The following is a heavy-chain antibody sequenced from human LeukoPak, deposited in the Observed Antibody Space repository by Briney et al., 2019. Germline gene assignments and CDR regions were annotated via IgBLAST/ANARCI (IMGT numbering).Heavy chain of an antibody. J-gene: IGHJ1*01. Sequence: SQTLSLTCTVSGGSISSGSYYWSWIRQPAGKGLEWIGRIYTSGSTNYNPSLKSRVTISVDTSKNQFSLKLSSVTAADTAVYYCARGNYDLWSGSYEYFHHWGQGTLVTVSS. CDR1: GGSISSGSYY. CDR2: IYTSGST. CDR3: ARGNYDLWSGSYEYFHH. V-gene: IGHV4-61*02. D-gene: IGHD3-3*01.